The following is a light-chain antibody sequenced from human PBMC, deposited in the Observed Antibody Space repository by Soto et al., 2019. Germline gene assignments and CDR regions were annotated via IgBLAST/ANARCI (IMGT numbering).Light chain of an antibody. Sequence: IVMTQSPATLSVSPGEGVTLSCRASQSVRSHLAWYQQKPGQPPRLLIYGASTRATGIPARFSGSGSGTEFTLTISSLQSEDFAVYYCQQYKKWPWTFGQGTKVDIK. CDR2: GAS. V-gene: IGKV3-15*01. J-gene: IGKJ1*01. CDR3: QQYKKWPWT. CDR1: QSVRSH.